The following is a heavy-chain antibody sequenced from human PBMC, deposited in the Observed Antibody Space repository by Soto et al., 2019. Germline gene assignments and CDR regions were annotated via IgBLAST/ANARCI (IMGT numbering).Heavy chain of an antibody. D-gene: IGHD2-2*01. CDR3: ARCPAARQWLLCDY. CDR1: GYTFTTYW. CDR2: IYPGDSET. Sequence: GESLKISCKGSGYTFTTYWIGWVRQMPGKGLEWMGIIYPGDSETRHSPSFQGQVTISADKAINTAYLQWNSLKASDTAIYYCARCPAARQWLLCDYWGQGTLVTVSS. J-gene: IGHJ4*02. V-gene: IGHV5-51*01.